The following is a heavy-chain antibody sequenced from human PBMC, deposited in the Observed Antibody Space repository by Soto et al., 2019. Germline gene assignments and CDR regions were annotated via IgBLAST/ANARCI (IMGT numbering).Heavy chain of an antibody. J-gene: IGHJ6*02. CDR3: ARDLQYSRLFYGMDV. D-gene: IGHD6-13*01. Sequence: PSETLSLTWTVLGDSISSDDYYWSWIRQPPGKGLEWIGYIYYSGNTYYNPSLKSRVTISVDTSKNQFSLKLSSVTAADTAVYYCARDLQYSRLFYGMDVWGQGTTVTVS. CDR2: IYYSGNT. V-gene: IGHV4-30-4*01. CDR1: GDSISSDDYY.